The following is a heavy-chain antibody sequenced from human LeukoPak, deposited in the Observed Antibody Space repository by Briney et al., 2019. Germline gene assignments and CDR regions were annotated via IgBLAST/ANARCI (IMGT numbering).Heavy chain of an antibody. J-gene: IGHJ4*02. D-gene: IGHD2-2*01. Sequence: SETLSLTCTVSGYSISSGYYWGWVRQPPGKGLEWIGTIYHSGSTYYNPSLKSRVTISVDTSKNQFSLKLTSVTAADTAVYYCARVRGYCSSTICYRYYFDYWGQGTLVTVSS. V-gene: IGHV4-38-2*02. CDR3: ARVRGYCSSTICYRYYFDY. CDR1: GYSISSGYY. CDR2: IYHSGST.